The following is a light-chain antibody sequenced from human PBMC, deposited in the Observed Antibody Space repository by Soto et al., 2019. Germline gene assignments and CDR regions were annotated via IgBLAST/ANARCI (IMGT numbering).Light chain of an antibody. CDR3: SSYTSSSILYV. CDR2: EVR. Sequence: QSALTQPASVSGSPGQSITISCAGTMRDVGAYNLVSWYQQHPGRAPQLIIYEVRNRPSGVSNRFSGSKSGNTASLTISGLQAEDEADYYCSSYTSSSILYVFGTGTKVTVL. V-gene: IGLV2-14*01. CDR1: MRDVGAYNL. J-gene: IGLJ1*01.